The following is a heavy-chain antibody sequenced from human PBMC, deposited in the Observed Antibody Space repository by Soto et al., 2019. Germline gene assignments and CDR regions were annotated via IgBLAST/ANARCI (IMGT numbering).Heavy chain of an antibody. V-gene: IGHV1-3*01. J-gene: IGHJ2*01. D-gene: IGHD1-26*01. CDR1: GYTFTSYA. Sequence: ASVKVSCKASGYTFTSYAMHWVRQAPGQRLEWMGWINAGNGNTKYSQKFQGRVTITRDTSASTAYMELSSLRPEDTAVYYCARGGSLYWYFDLWGRGTLVTVSS. CDR2: INAGNGNT. CDR3: ARGGSLYWYFDL.